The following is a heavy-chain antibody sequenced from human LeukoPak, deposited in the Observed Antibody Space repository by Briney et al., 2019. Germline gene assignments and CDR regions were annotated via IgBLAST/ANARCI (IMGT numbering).Heavy chain of an antibody. CDR2: LSGSGGST. CDR1: GFIFNTHA. J-gene: IGHJ4*02. D-gene: IGHD4/OR15-4a*01. Sequence: GGSLRLSCAASGFIFNTHAMSWVRQAPGKGLEWVSGLSGSGGSTDYADSVKGRFTVSRDNSKNTLFLQMNSLRAEDTAIYYCAKGRDYGPADYWGQGTLVAVSS. V-gene: IGHV3-23*01. CDR3: AKGRDYGPADY.